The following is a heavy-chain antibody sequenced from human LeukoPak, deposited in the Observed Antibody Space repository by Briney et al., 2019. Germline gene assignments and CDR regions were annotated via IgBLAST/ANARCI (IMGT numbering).Heavy chain of an antibody. J-gene: IGHJ4*02. Sequence: SETLSLICTVSGGSINSYFWSWIRQPAGKGLEWIGRIYTSDITNYNPSLKSRLTMSVDTSKNQFSLELSSLTAADTAVYYSAREGTVTTRSLDSWGQGTLVTVSS. V-gene: IGHV4-4*07. D-gene: IGHD4-17*01. CDR3: AREGTVTTRSLDS. CDR1: GGSINSYF. CDR2: IYTSDIT.